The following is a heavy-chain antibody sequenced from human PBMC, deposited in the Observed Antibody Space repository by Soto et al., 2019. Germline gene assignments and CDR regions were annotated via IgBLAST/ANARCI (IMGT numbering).Heavy chain of an antibody. J-gene: IGHJ4*02. V-gene: IGHV1-24*01. Sequence: GASVKVSRKVSGYTLTELSMHWVRQAPGKGLEWMGGFDPEDGETIYAQKFQGRVTMTEDTSTDTAYMELSSLRSEDTAVYYCATRLGYCSSTSCYHYFDYWGQGTLVTVSS. CDR3: ATRLGYCSSTSCYHYFDY. CDR2: FDPEDGET. CDR1: GYTLTELS. D-gene: IGHD2-2*01.